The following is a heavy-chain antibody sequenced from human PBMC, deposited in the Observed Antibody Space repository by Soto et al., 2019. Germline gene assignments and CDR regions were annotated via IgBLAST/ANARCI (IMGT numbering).Heavy chain of an antibody. CDR3: ARVRITMVRGVPYFDY. D-gene: IGHD3-10*01. CDR2: INHSGST. Sequence: PSETLSLTCAVYGGSFSGYYWSWIRQPPGKGLEWIGEINHSGSTNYNPSLKSRVTISVDTSKNQFSLKLSSVTAADTAVYYCARVRITMVRGVPYFDYWGQGTLVTVSS. CDR1: GGSFSGYY. V-gene: IGHV4-34*01. J-gene: IGHJ4*02.